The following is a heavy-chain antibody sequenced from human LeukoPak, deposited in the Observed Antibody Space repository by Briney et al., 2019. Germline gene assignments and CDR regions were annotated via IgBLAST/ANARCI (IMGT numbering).Heavy chain of an antibody. V-gene: IGHV4-39*07. D-gene: IGHD7-27*01. CDR1: GGSISSYY. CDR2: IYYSGST. CDR3: ARARNWGWGFFDY. Sequence: SETLSLTCTVSGGSISSYYWGWIRQPPGKGLEWIGNIYYSGSTYYNPSLKSRVTISVDTSKNQFSLKLSSVTAADTAVFYCARARNWGWGFFDYWGQGTLVTVSS. J-gene: IGHJ4*02.